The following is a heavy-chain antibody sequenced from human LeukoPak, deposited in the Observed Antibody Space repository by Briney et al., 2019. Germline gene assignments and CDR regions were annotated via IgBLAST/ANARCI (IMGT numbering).Heavy chain of an antibody. Sequence: PGGSLRLSCAASGFTFGSYAMSWVRRAPGKGLEWVSSISGNGGSTYYAVSVQGRFTISRDNSKNTLYLQMSSLKVEDTAVYYCAKDRWAARVIIDAFDIWGQGTMVTVSS. D-gene: IGHD3-10*01. CDR1: GFTFGSYA. CDR3: AKDRWAARVIIDAFDI. J-gene: IGHJ3*02. V-gene: IGHV3-23*01. CDR2: ISGNGGST.